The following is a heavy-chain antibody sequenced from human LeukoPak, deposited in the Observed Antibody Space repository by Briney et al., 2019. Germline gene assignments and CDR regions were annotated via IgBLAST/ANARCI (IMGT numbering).Heavy chain of an antibody. V-gene: IGHV4-59*13. D-gene: IGHD3-22*01. CDR1: RGSISTYY. CDR2: IHYTGRT. J-gene: IGHJ4*02. CDR3: ARGRPDPQNSDYWDY. Sequence: PSETLSLTCTISRGSISTYYWSWIRQTPGTRLEWIGNIHYTGRTRYNPSLESRVTMSLDTPKNEFSLRLTSMTAADSAVYYCARGRPDPQNSDYWDYWGQGILVTVSS.